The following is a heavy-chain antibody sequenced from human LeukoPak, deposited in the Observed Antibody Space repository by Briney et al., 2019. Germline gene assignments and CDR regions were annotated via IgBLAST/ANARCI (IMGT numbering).Heavy chain of an antibody. CDR1: GDSLSNNNVA. J-gene: IGHJ4*02. CDR3: ARGSHSSFNY. CDR2: TYYRPKFNT. D-gene: IGHD3-10*01. Sequence: SQTLSLTCAISGDSLSNNNVAWNWIRQSPSRGLEWLGRTYYRPKFNTDYAVSVKSRIAINSDTSKNQFSMQLNSVTPEDTGCYYCARGSHSSFNYWGQGTPITAS. V-gene: IGHV6-1*01.